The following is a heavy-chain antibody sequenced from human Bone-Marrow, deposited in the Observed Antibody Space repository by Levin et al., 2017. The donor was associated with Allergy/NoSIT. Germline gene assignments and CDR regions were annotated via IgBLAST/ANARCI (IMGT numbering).Heavy chain of an antibody. D-gene: IGHD3-16*02. V-gene: IGHV1-8*01. J-gene: IGHJ4*02. CDR2: MNPGTGNT. Sequence: ASVKVSCKASGYTFTNYDINWVRQATGQGLEWMGWMNPGTGNTGYAQKFQGRVTMTRNTSINTAYMELTSLRSEDTAVYYCARAVRIWESDRRLYYCDYWGQGALVTVSS. CDR1: GYTFTNYD. CDR3: ARAVRIWESDRRLYYCDY.